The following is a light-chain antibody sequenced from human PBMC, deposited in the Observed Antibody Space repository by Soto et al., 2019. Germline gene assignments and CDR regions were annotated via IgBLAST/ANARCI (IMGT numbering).Light chain of an antibody. Sequence: ENVMTQSPGTLSLSPGERATLSCRASQSVSTNYVAWYQQKPGQAPRLLIYGASSRASGIPDRFRGSESGTDFTLTISRLEPEDFAVYYCQQYANSHGTFGQGTKVDIK. V-gene: IGKV3-20*01. CDR3: QQYANSHGT. J-gene: IGKJ1*01. CDR1: QSVSTNY. CDR2: GAS.